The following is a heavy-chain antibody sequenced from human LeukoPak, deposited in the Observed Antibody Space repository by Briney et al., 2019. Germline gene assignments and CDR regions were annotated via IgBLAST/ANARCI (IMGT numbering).Heavy chain of an antibody. D-gene: IGHD4-17*01. CDR1: GFAFSSYA. CDR2: ISGSGGST. CDR3: AKGLRNYYYCGMDV. Sequence: PGESLRLSCAASGFAFSSYAMNWVRQAPGKGLEWVSAISGSGGSTYYADSVKGRFTISRDNSKNTLYLQMNSLRAEDTAVYYCAKGLRNYYYCGMDVWGQGTTVTVSS. V-gene: IGHV3-23*01. J-gene: IGHJ6*02.